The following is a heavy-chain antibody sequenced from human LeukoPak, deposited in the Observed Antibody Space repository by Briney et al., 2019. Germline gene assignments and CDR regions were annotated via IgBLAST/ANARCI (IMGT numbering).Heavy chain of an antibody. V-gene: IGHV4-59*08. Sequence: NPSETLSLTCTVSGGSISSYYWSWIRQPPGKGLEWIGYIFYTGDSNHNPSFKSRVSISLDTSKDQISLKLSSVTAADTAVYYCARHRFASPLDSWGQGTLVTVSS. J-gene: IGHJ4*02. CDR2: IFYTGDS. D-gene: IGHD2-21*01. CDR3: ARHRFASPLDS. CDR1: GGSISSYY.